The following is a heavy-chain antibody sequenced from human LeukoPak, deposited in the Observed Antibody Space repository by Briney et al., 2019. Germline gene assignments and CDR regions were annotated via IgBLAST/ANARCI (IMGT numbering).Heavy chain of an antibody. CDR2: ITTSDGNT. Sequence: GGSLRLSCAASGFTFSSYTMSWVRQAPGKGLEWVSTITTSDGNTYYADSVKGRFTVSRDNSKNTLYLQMNSLRAEDTAVYYCAKATYYDFWSGLNWGQGTLVTVSS. V-gene: IGHV3-23*01. CDR3: AKATYYDFWSGLN. D-gene: IGHD3-3*01. J-gene: IGHJ4*02. CDR1: GFTFSSYT.